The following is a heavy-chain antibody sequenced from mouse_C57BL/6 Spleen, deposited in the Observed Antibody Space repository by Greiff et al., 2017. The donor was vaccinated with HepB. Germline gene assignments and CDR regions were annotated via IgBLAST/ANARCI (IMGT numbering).Heavy chain of an antibody. CDR1: GYAFSSSW. J-gene: IGHJ3*01. CDR3: ARSDYYGSSYVNWFAY. D-gene: IGHD1-1*01. CDR2: IYPGDGDT. V-gene: IGHV1-82*01. Sequence: QVQLQQSGPELVKPGASVKISCKASGYAFSSSWMNWVKQRPGKGLEWIGRIYPGDGDTNYNGKFKGKATLTADKSSSRAYMQLSSLTSEDSAVYFCARSDYYGSSYVNWFAYWGQGTLVTVSA.